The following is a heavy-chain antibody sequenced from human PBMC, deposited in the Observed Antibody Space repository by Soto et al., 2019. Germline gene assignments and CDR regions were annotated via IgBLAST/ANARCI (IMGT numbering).Heavy chain of an antibody. CDR2: IYPVDSDT. V-gene: IGHV5-51*03. CDR1: GYSFSTYW. J-gene: IGHJ4*02. D-gene: IGHD3-3*01. Sequence: EVQLVQSGAEVKKPGESLKISCKGSGYSFSTYWIGWVRQMPGKGLEWVGIIYPVDSDTRYSPSFQGQVTISADKSISTAYLQWSSLNASDTAMYYCATLAPHYDFWTGTLDYWGQGTLVIVSS. CDR3: ATLAPHYDFWTGTLDY.